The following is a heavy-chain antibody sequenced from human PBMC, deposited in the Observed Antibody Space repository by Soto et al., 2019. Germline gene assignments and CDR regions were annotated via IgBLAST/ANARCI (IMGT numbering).Heavy chain of an antibody. J-gene: IGHJ4*02. CDR3: ASWGFGEAREYYFDY. V-gene: IGHV1-2*04. CDR2: INPNSGGT. D-gene: IGHD3-10*01. Sequence: QVQLVQSGAEVKKPGASVKVSCKASGYTFTGYYMHWVRQAPGQGLEWMGWINPNSGGTNYAQKFQGWVTMTRDTSISTAYMELSSLRSDDTAVYYCASWGFGEAREYYFDYWGQGTLVTVSS. CDR1: GYTFTGYY.